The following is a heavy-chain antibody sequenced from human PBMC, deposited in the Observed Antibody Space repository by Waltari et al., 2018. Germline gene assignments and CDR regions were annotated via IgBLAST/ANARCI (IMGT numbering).Heavy chain of an antibody. CDR1: GGTFSSYA. Sequence: QVQLVQSGAEVKKPGSSVKVSCKASGGTFSSYAISWVRQAPGQGLEWMGGIFPLCGTANDAQKFQGGGTITADESTSTADMELSSRRSEDTAVYYCARGGDGSSSYYYYYGMDVWGQGTTVTVSS. V-gene: IGHV1-69*01. J-gene: IGHJ6*02. D-gene: IGHD6-6*01. CDR2: IFPLCGTA. CDR3: ARGGDGSSSYYYYYGMDV.